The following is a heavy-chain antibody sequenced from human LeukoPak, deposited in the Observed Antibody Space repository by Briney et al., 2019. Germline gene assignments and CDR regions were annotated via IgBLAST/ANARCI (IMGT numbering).Heavy chain of an antibody. V-gene: IGHV4-39*01. CDR1: GGSISSSSYS. D-gene: IGHD5-18*01. Sequence: SETLSLTCTVSGGSISSSSYSWGWIRQPPGKGLEWIGSIYYSGSTYYNPSLKSRVTISVDTSKNQFSLKLSSVTAADTAVYYCARMIRGYSYGIYFDYWGQGTLVTVSS. CDR3: ARMIRGYSYGIYFDY. J-gene: IGHJ4*02. CDR2: IYYSGST.